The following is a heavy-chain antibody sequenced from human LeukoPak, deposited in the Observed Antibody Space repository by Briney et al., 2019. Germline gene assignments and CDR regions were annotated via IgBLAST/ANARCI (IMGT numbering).Heavy chain of an antibody. Sequence: GGSLRLSGAASGFTFSTYWMHWVRQAPGKGLVWVARINPNSRIITYADSVKGRFTISRDNAKNTVYLQMNSLLAEDTAVYYCVRDLVLVDTPGDDFDYWGQGTLVTVSS. CDR2: INPNSRII. CDR3: VRDLVLVDTPGDDFDY. D-gene: IGHD2-8*02. V-gene: IGHV3-74*03. CDR1: GFTFSTYW. J-gene: IGHJ4*02.